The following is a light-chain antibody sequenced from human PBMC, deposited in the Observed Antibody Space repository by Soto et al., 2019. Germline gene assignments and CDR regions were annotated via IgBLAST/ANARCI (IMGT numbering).Light chain of an antibody. CDR3: QSYDSSLSGWL. CDR2: VNS. J-gene: IGLJ2*01. Sequence: QSVLTQPPSVSGAPGQRVTISCTGSPSNIGAGYDVHWYQQLPGTAPKLLIYVNSNRPSGVPDRFSGSKSGTSASLAITGLQAEDEADYYCQSYDSSLSGWLFGGGTKLTVL. CDR1: PSNIGAGYD. V-gene: IGLV1-40*01.